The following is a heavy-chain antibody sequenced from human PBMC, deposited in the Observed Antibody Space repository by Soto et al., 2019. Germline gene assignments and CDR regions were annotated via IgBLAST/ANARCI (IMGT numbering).Heavy chain of an antibody. D-gene: IGHD1-26*01. CDR3: ARGGVGATQHYYYGMDV. J-gene: IGHJ6*02. CDR1: GGTFSSYA. V-gene: IGHV1-69*12. Sequence: QVQLVQSGAEVKKPGSSVKVSCKASGGTFSSYAISWVRQAPGQGLEWMGGIIPIFGTANYAQKFQGRVTITADESTSTAYMELSSLRSEDTAVYYCARGGVGATQHYYYGMDVWSQGTTVTVSS. CDR2: IIPIFGTA.